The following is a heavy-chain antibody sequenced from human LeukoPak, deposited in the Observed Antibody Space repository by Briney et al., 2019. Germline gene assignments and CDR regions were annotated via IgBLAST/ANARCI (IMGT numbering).Heavy chain of an antibody. V-gene: IGHV1-69*13. D-gene: IGHD3-3*01. Sequence: ASVKVSCKASGGTFSSYAISWVRQAPGQGLEWMGGMIPIFGTANYAQKFQGRVTITADESTSTAYMELSSLRSEDTAVYYCANGPLYRFLEWLSHYYFDYWGQGTLVTVSS. J-gene: IGHJ4*02. CDR1: GGTFSSYA. CDR2: MIPIFGTA. CDR3: ANGPLYRFLEWLSHYYFDY.